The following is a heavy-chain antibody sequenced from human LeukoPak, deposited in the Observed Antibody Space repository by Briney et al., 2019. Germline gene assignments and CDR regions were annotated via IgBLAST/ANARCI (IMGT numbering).Heavy chain of an antibody. CDR2: IYHSGST. CDR1: GGSISSGGYS. V-gene: IGHV4-30-2*01. CDR3: ARAWCSSTSCLNWFDP. Sequence: SETLSLTCAVSGGSISSGGYSWSWIRQPPGKGLEWIGYIYHSGSTYYNPSLKSRVSISVDRPKNQFSLKLNSVTAADTAVYYCARAWCSSTSCLNWFDPWGQGTLVTVSS. J-gene: IGHJ5*02. D-gene: IGHD2-2*01.